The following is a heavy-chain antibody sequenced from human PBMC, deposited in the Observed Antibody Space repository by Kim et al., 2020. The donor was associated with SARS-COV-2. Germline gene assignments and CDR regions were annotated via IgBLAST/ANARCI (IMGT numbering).Heavy chain of an antibody. CDR3: ARQAHRGYCSSTSCYTVLRYYGMDV. CDR2: IYPGDSDT. D-gene: IGHD2-2*02. J-gene: IGHJ6*02. Sequence: GESLKISCKGSGYSFTSYWIGWVRQMPGKGLEWMGIIYPGDSDTRYSPSFQGQVTISADKSISTAYLQWSSLKASDTAMYYCARQAHRGYCSSTSCYTVLRYYGMDVWGQGTTVTVSS. CDR1: GYSFTSYW. V-gene: IGHV5-51*01.